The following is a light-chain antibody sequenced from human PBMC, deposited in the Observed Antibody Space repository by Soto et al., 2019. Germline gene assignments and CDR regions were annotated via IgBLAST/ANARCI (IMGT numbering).Light chain of an antibody. J-gene: IGLJ3*02. CDR3: CSYAGSSTLL. Sequence: QSALTQPASVSGSPGQSITISCTGTSSDVGSYNLVSWYQQHPGKAPKVLIYEDNKRPSGASDHFSGSKSGNTVSLTISGLQAEDEADYFCCSYAGSSTLLFGGGTKLTVL. CDR1: SSDVGSYNL. V-gene: IGLV2-23*01. CDR2: EDN.